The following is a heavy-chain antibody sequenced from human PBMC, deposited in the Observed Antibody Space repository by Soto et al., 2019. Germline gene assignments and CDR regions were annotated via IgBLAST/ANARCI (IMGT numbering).Heavy chain of an antibody. V-gene: IGHV1-69*02. Sequence: SVKVSCKASGGTFSSYTISWVRQAPGQGLEWMGRIIPILGIANYAQKFQGRVTITADKSTSTAYMELSSLRSEDTAVYYCARSYDFWGGYYDYWGQGTLVTVSS. CDR1: GGTFSSYT. D-gene: IGHD3-3*01. J-gene: IGHJ4*02. CDR2: IIPILGIA. CDR3: ARSYDFWGGYYDY.